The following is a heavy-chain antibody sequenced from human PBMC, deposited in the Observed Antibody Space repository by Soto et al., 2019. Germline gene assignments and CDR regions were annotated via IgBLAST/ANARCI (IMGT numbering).Heavy chain of an antibody. V-gene: IGHV3-21*01. CDR1: GFTFSSYS. J-gene: IGHJ4*02. D-gene: IGHD3-16*01. Sequence: GGSLRLSCAASGFTFSSYSMNWVRQAPGKGLEWVSSISSSSSYIYYADSVKGRFTISRDNAKNSLYLQMNSLRAEDTAVYYCAGDPRGVGYYDYVWGSYTANYWGQGTLVTVSS. CDR3: AGDPRGVGYYDYVWGSYTANY. CDR2: ISSSSSYI.